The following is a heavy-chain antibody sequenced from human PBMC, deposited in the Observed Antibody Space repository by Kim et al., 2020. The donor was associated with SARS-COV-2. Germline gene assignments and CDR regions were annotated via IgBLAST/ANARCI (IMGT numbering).Heavy chain of an antibody. V-gene: IGHV4-59*08. CDR3: ARNNYYDSSGYYST. J-gene: IGHJ5*02. CDR2: IYYSGST. Sequence: SETLSLTCTVSGGSISSYYWSWIRQPPGKGLEWIGYIYYSGSTNYNPSLKSRVTISVDTSKNQFSLKLSSVTAADTAVYYCARNNYYDSSGYYSTWGQGTLVTVSS. D-gene: IGHD3-22*01. CDR1: GGSISSYY.